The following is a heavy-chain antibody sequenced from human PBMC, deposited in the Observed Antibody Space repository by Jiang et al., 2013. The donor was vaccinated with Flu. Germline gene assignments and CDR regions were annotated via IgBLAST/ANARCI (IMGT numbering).Heavy chain of an antibody. J-gene: IGHJ6*04. D-gene: IGHD1-1*01. V-gene: IGHV1-3*01. Sequence: SGAEVKKPGASVKVSCKASGYTFTSYAMHWVRQAPGQRLEWMGWINAGNGNTKYSQKFQGRVTITRDTSASTAYMELSSLRSEDTAVYYCARRLLEPPYYYYGMDVWGKGTTVTVSS. CDR1: GYTFTSYA. CDR3: ARRLLEPPYYYYGMDV. CDR2: INAGNGNT.